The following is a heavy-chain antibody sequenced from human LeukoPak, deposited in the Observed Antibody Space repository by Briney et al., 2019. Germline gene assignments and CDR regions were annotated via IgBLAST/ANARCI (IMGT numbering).Heavy chain of an antibody. D-gene: IGHD1-1*01. CDR3: GRSFYGKYLGHGNFDY. Sequence: PSETLSLTCTVSGGSISSSSYYWAWIRQPPGKGLEWIGDISYSGSTYYNPSLKSRVTISVDTSKDHFSLKLNSVTAADTAVYYCGRSFYGKYLGHGNFDYWGQGILVTVSS. V-gene: IGHV4-39*01. CDR1: GGSISSSSYY. J-gene: IGHJ4*02. CDR2: ISYSGST.